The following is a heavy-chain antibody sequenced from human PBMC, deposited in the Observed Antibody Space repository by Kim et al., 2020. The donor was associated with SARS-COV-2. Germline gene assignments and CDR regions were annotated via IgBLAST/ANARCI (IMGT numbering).Heavy chain of an antibody. D-gene: IGHD3-10*01. J-gene: IGHJ4*02. V-gene: IGHV1-3*01. CDR2: INAGNGNT. CDR1: GYTFTSYA. CDR3: ARGAPFYYGPPALPDY. Sequence: ASVKVSCKASGYTFTSYAMHWVRQAPGQRLEWMGWINAGNGNTKYSQKFQGRVTITRDTSASTAYMELSSLRSEDTAVYYCARGAPFYYGPPALPDYWGQGTLVTVSS.